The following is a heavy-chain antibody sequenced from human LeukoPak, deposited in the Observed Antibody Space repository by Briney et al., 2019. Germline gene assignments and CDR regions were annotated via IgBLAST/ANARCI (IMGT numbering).Heavy chain of an antibody. CDR2: IKRDGSEK. J-gene: IGHJ4*02. D-gene: IGHD6-19*01. CDR1: GFTFSSYW. CDR3: ARDWQTRSGWPNF. V-gene: IGHV3-7*03. Sequence: GGSLRLSCAASGFTFSSYWMSWVRQAPGKGLEWVASIKRDGSEKYYVGSVKGRFTISRDNAKNSLYLQMNSLRAEDTAVYYCARDWQTRSGWPNFWGQGTLVTVSS.